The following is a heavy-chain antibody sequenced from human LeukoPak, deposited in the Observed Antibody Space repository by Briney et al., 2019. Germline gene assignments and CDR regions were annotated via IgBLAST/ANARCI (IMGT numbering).Heavy chain of an antibody. CDR3: GRDALVGYFSYYYMDV. D-gene: IGHD2-15*01. Sequence: SEALSLTCTVSGGSISSHYWTWIRQSPGKGLEWIGGISNSGSTSYNPSLKSRVTISIDTSKNQFSLKLSSVTAADTAVYYCGRDALVGYFSYYYMDVWGKGTTVTVSS. J-gene: IGHJ6*03. V-gene: IGHV4-59*11. CDR1: GGSISSHY. CDR2: ISNSGST.